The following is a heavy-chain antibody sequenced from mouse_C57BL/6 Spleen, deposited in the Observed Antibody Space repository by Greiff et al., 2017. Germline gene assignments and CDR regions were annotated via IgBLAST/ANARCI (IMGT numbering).Heavy chain of an antibody. CDR3: AREEGEGYFDV. V-gene: IGHV5-16*01. Sequence: EVMLVESEGGLVQPGSSMKLSCTASGFTFSDYYMAWVRQVPEKGLEWVANINYDGSSTYYLDSLKSRFIISRDNAKNILYLQMSSLKSEDTATYYCAREEGEGYFDVWGTGTTVTVSS. D-gene: IGHD2-13*01. CDR2: INYDGSST. CDR1: GFTFSDYY. J-gene: IGHJ1*03.